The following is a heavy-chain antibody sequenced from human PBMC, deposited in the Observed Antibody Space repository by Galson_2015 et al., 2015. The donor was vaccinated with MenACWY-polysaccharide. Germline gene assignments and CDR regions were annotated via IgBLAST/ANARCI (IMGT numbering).Heavy chain of an antibody. V-gene: IGHV2-5*02. D-gene: IGHD2-2*01. CDR3: ARRPVSAAMGWVYDY. J-gene: IGHJ4*02. CDR1: GFSLSTSGVG. Sequence: PALVKPTQTLTLTCSFSGFSLSTSGVGVGWIRQPPGRALEWLALIYGDDDKRYSPSLQSRLTITKDISKNQVVLIMTTMDPVDTAAYCCARRPVSAAMGWVYDYCRQGILATLSS. CDR2: IYGDDDK.